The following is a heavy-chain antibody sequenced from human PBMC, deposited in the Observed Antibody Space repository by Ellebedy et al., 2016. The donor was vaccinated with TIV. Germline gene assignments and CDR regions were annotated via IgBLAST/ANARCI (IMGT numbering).Heavy chain of an antibody. CDR2: ISSSGSTI. CDR1: GFTFSDYY. D-gene: IGHD3-22*01. Sequence: GESLKISCAASGFTFSDYYMSWIRQAPGKGQEWVSYISSSGSTIYYADSVKGRFTISRDNAKNSLYLQMNSLRAEDTAVYYCASSYYYDSSGYPDYWGQGTLVTVSS. CDR3: ASSYYYDSSGYPDY. V-gene: IGHV3-11*01. J-gene: IGHJ4*02.